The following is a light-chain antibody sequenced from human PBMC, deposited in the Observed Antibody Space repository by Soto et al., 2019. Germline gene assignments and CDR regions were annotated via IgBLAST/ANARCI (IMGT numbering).Light chain of an antibody. J-gene: IGKJ1*01. Sequence: EIVLTQSPATLSLSPGERATLSCRASQSVRSSLAWYQQKPGQAPRLLIYGASTRATGIPARFSGSGSGTEFTLTISSLQSEDFAVYYCQQYNNWPRAFGQGTKVDIK. V-gene: IGKV3-15*01. CDR2: GAS. CDR3: QQYNNWPRA. CDR1: QSVRSS.